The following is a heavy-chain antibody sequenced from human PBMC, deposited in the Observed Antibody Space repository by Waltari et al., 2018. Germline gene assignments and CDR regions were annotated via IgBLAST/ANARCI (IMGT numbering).Heavy chain of an antibody. CDR3: ARGAPARAYYNYYGMDV. CDR2: IFYRGST. V-gene: IGHV4-59*11. Sequence: QVQLQESGPGLVKPSETLSLTCTVSGGFISSHYWSWIRQPPGKGLEWIGYIFYRGSTNYKPSLKSRVTISVDTSKNQVSLKLSSVTAADTAVYYCARGAPARAYYNYYGMDVWGQGTTVTVSS. CDR1: GGFISSHY. D-gene: IGHD6-6*01. J-gene: IGHJ6*02.